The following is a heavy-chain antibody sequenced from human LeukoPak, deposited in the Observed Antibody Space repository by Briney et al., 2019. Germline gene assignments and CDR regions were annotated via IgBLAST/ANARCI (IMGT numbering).Heavy chain of an antibody. V-gene: IGHV3-23*01. D-gene: IGHD4-17*01. J-gene: IGHJ1*01. Sequence: PGGSLRLSCAASGFTFSNYAMVWVRQAPGKGLEWVSAITGSSGTRDYADSVKGRFTISRDNSKNILYLQMNSLRGEDTAVYYCGKDPNGDYIGAFEFQRRGQGTLVTVSS. CDR2: ITGSSGTR. CDR3: GKDPNGDYIGAFEFQR. CDR1: GFTFSNYA.